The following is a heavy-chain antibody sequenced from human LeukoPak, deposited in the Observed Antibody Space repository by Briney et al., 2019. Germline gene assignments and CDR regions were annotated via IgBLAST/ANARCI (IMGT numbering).Heavy chain of an antibody. D-gene: IGHD3-3*01. J-gene: IGHJ6*02. Sequence: PSQTLSLTCTVSGGSISSGGYYWRWIRQHPGKGLEWIGYIYYSGSTYYNPSLKSRVTISVDTSKNQFSLKLSSVTAADTAVYYCARVPRITIFGVVITHYYYYGMDVWGQGTTVTVSS. CDR3: ARVPRITIFGVVITHYYYYGMDV. CDR1: GGSISSGGYY. V-gene: IGHV4-31*03. CDR2: IYYSGST.